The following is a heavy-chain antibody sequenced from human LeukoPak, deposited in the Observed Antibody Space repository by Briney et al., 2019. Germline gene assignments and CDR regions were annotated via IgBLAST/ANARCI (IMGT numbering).Heavy chain of an antibody. V-gene: IGHV3-20*04. CDR3: ARVKVIAVAGAIDY. CDR2: INWNGGST. CDR1: GFNFDDYG. D-gene: IGHD6-19*01. J-gene: IGHJ4*02. Sequence: PGGSLRLSCAASGFNFDDYGMSWVRQVPGKGLEWVSGINWNGGSTGYADSVKGRFTISRDNAKNSLYLQMNSLRAEDTALYYCARVKVIAVAGAIDYWGQGTLVTVSS.